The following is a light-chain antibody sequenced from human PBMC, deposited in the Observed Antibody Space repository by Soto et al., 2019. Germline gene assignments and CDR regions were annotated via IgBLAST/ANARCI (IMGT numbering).Light chain of an antibody. CDR2: WAS. Sequence: DIVMTQSPDSLAVSLGERATIHCKSSQSILYSSNNRNYLTWYQQKPGQPPKLLIYWASNRESGVPDRFSGSGSGTDFTLTISSLQAEDVAVYYCQQYYSIPWTFGQGTKVDIK. J-gene: IGKJ1*01. V-gene: IGKV4-1*01. CDR1: QSILYSSNNRNY. CDR3: QQYYSIPWT.